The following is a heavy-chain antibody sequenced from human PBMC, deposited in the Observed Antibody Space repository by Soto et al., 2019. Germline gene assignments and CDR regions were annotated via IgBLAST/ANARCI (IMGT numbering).Heavy chain of an antibody. CDR2: MYNTGST. J-gene: IGHJ4*02. Sequence: SETLSLTCTVSGGSISRYYWSWIRQPPGKGLEWIGYMYNTGSTVYNPSFKSRVTISVDTSKNQFSLKLSSVTAADTAVYYCARVRDSSGYTLDYWGQGTLVTVSS. CDR1: GGSISRYY. CDR3: ARVRDSSGYTLDY. V-gene: IGHV4-59*12. D-gene: IGHD3-22*01.